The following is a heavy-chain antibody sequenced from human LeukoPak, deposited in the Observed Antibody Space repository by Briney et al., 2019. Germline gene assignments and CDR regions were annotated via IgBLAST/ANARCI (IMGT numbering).Heavy chain of an antibody. CDR2: IHYSGRP. D-gene: IGHD3-16*01. CDR3: ARFGVDYDMDV. V-gene: IGHV4-59*11. Sequence: SETLSLTCTVSGGSISGHYWTWIRQPPGKGLEWIGQIHYSGRPDYSPSLKSRVTISVDTSKNQLSLKVTSVTGADTAVYYCARFGVDYDMDVWGQGTTVTVSS. J-gene: IGHJ6*02. CDR1: GGSISGHY.